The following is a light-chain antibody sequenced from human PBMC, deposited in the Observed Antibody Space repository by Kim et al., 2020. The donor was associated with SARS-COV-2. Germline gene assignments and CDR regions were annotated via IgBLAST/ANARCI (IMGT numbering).Light chain of an antibody. J-gene: IGKJ4*01. Sequence: SASVGDRITITCRASQSISSYLNWYQQKPGKAPKLLIYAASSLQSGVPSSFSGSGSGTDFTLTISSLQPEDFATYYCQQSYSTPLTFGGGTKLDI. V-gene: IGKV1-39*01. CDR1: QSISSY. CDR3: QQSYSTPLT. CDR2: AAS.